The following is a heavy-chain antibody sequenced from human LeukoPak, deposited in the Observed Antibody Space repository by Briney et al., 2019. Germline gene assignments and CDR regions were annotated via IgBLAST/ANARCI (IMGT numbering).Heavy chain of an antibody. V-gene: IGHV3-23*01. Sequence: PGGSLRLSCAASGFTFSSYAMSWVRQAPGKGLQWVSTISDSGGGMTYADSVKGRCIISRDNSKNTLYLQMDSLRAEDTAVYYCAKDVPGGWWYFDLWGRGTLVTVSS. D-gene: IGHD6-19*01. CDR1: GFTFSSYA. J-gene: IGHJ2*01. CDR3: AKDVPGGWWYFDL. CDR2: ISDSGGGM.